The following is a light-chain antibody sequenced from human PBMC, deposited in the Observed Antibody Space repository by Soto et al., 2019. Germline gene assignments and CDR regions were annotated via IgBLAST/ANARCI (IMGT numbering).Light chain of an antibody. CDR3: QQYTSHWT. CDR2: EAS. CDR1: QSISGW. J-gene: IGKJ1*01. Sequence: DIQMTQSPSTLSASVGDRVPITCRASQSISGWLAWYQQIPGKAPKLLIYEASRLESGVPSRFSGSGSGTEFTLTISSLQPDDFATYYCQQYTSHWTFGQGTKVAIK. V-gene: IGKV1-5*01.